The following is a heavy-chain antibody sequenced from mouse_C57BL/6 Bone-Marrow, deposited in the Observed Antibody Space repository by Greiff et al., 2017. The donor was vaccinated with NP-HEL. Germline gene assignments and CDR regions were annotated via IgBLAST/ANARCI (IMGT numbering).Heavy chain of an antibody. CDR3: ARRSEDSNYFAY. J-gene: IGHJ3*01. CDR1: GYTFTSYW. D-gene: IGHD2-5*01. V-gene: IGHV1-7*01. Sequence: VQVVESGAELAKPGASVKLSCKASGYTFTSYWMHWVKQRPGQGLEWIGYINPSSGYTKYNQKFKDKATLTADKSSSTAYMQLSSLTSEDSAVYYWARRSEDSNYFAYGGQGKLVTVSA. CDR2: INPSSGYT.